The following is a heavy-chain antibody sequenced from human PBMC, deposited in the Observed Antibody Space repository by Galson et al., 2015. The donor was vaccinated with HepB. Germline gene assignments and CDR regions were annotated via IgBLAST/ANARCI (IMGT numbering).Heavy chain of an antibody. CDR3: HSHHYDFEPPFL. CDR1: GGTFSSYA. J-gene: IGHJ4*02. CDR2: IIPIFGTA. V-gene: IGHV1-69*13. Sequence: SVKVSCKASGGTFSSYAISWVRQAPGQGLEWMGGIIPIFGTANYAQKFQGRVTITADESTSTAYMELSSLRSEDTAVYYCHSHHYDFEPPFLWGQGTLVTVSS. D-gene: IGHD3-3*01.